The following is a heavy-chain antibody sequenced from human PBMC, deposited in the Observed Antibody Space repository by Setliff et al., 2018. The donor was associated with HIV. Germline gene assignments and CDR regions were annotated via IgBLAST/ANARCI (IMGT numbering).Heavy chain of an antibody. J-gene: IGHJ4*02. V-gene: IGHV3-9*01. CDR2: ISWNSGSI. Sequence: LRLSCAASGFTFDDYAMHWVRQAPGKGLEWVSGISWNSGSIGYADSVKGRFTISRDNAKNSLYLQMNSLRAEDTALYYCAKAGCSSTSCHFDYWGQGTLVTVSS. D-gene: IGHD2-2*01. CDR3: AKAGCSSTSCHFDY. CDR1: GFTFDDYA.